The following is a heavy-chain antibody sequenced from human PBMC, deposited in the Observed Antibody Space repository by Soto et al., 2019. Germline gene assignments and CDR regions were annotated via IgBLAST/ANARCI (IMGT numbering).Heavy chain of an antibody. V-gene: IGHV1-18*04. CDR3: AREQYEFGDLYYVDY. CDR2: ISPYSGSR. Sequence: QVQLVQSGGEVKRPGASVKVPCKPSGYDFERFPISGVRQARGQGLEWMGLISPYSGSRYYAEKFQGRVTMTTDTSTSTAYMELRSLTSDDTAVYFCAREQYEFGDLYYVDYWGQGTLVTVSS. CDR1: GYDFERFP. D-gene: IGHD4-17*01. J-gene: IGHJ4*02.